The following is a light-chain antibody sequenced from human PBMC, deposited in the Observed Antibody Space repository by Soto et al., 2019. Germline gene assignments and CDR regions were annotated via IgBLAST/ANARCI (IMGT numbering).Light chain of an antibody. CDR1: QSVSSSY. V-gene: IGKV3-20*01. J-gene: IGKJ5*01. CDR3: QQYGSSPPIT. CDR2: GAS. Sequence: IVFTQSAGTLSLSPGERATLSCRASQSVSSSYLAWYQQKPGQAPRLLIYGASSRATGIPDRFSGSGSGTDFTLTISRLEPEDFAVYYCQQYGSSPPITFGQGTRLEI.